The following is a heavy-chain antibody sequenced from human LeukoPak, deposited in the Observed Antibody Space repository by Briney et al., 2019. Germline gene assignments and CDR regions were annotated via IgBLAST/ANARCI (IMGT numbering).Heavy chain of an antibody. J-gene: IGHJ4*02. Sequence: PSETLSLTCTVSGGSISSGGYYWSWIRQHPGKGLEWIGYIHYNGNTYYNPSLKSRLTISVDTSNNQFSLKLSSVTAADTAVYYCATIAGSSSFWGQGTLVTVSS. D-gene: IGHD6-6*01. CDR3: ATIAGSSSF. CDR1: GGSISSGGYY. CDR2: IHYNGNT. V-gene: IGHV4-31*03.